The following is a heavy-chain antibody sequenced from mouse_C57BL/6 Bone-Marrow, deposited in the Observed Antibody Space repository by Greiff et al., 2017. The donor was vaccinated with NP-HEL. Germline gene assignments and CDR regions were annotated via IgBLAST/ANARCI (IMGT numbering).Heavy chain of an antibody. D-gene: IGHD2-3*01. J-gene: IGHJ2*01. V-gene: IGHV1-81*01. CDR3: AMMGEVDFDY. Sequence: QVQLKQSGAELARPGASVKLSCKASGYTFTSYGISWVKQRTGQGLEWIGEIYPRSGNTYYNEKFKGKATLTAHKSSSTAYMELRSLTSEDSAVYLCAMMGEVDFDYWGQGTTLTVSS. CDR2: IYPRSGNT. CDR1: GYTFTSYG.